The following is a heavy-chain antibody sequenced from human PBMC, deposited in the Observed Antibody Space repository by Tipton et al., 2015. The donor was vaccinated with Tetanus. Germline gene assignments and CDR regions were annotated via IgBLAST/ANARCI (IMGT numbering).Heavy chain of an antibody. D-gene: IGHD3-16*01. V-gene: IGHV4-59*01. CDR1: GGSISSYY. CDR3: ALALNWGNRGAFEM. Sequence: TLSLTCTVSGGSISSYYWTWIRQPPGRGLEWIGYVHYSGSTNYSPSLRSRVTLSVDTSKNQFSLKLSSVTAADTAVYYCALALNWGNRGAFEMWGQGTMVTVSS. J-gene: IGHJ3*02. CDR2: VHYSGST.